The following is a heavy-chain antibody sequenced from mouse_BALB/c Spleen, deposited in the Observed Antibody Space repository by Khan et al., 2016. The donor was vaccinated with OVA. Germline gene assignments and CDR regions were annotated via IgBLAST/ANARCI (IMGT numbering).Heavy chain of an antibody. CDR1: GFTFSSYS. D-gene: IGHD4-1*01. CDR2: ISSGGDYT. J-gene: IGHJ3*01. CDR3: ASHLTGSFAY. Sequence: DVKLVESGGDLVKPGGSLKLSCAASGFTFSSYSMSWVHQTPDKRLEWVAIISSGGDYTYYPDIVKGRFTISRDNAKNTLSLQMSSLKSEDTAMYYCASHLTGSFAYWGQGTLVTVSA. V-gene: IGHV5-6*02.